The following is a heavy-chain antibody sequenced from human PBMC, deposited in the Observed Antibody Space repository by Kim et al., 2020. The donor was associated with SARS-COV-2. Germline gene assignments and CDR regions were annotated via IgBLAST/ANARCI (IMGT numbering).Heavy chain of an antibody. Sequence: YAQKLQGRVTMTTDTSTSTAYMERRSLRSDDTAVYYCARDQGSGYDAGDYWGQGTLVTVSS. D-gene: IGHD5-12*01. J-gene: IGHJ4*02. V-gene: IGHV1-18*01. CDR3: ARDQGSGYDAGDY.